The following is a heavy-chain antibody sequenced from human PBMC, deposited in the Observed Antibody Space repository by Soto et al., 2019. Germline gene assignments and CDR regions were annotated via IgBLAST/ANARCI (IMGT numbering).Heavy chain of an antibody. V-gene: IGHV4-61*08. CDR1: CDPVISWDYY. CDR3: ARVPIDTYMLYWSDP. CDR2: IYFSVRT. J-gene: IGHJ5*02. D-gene: IGHD3-16*01. Sequence: ASETLSVTVTGSCDPVISWDYYWTWIRHPPGKGLEWVGHIYFSVRTNYSPSLEIRVTISLDTSKNQFSLKLTSVTAADTAVYYCARVPIDTYMLYWSDPWGQGTLVTVSS.